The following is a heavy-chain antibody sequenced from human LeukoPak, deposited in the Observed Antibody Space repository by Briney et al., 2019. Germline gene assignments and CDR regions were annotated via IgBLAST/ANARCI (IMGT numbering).Heavy chain of an antibody. CDR3: AREPRGYSYGL. CDR2: IKDDGSET. J-gene: IGHJ4*02. V-gene: IGHV3-7*01. D-gene: IGHD5-18*01. Sequence: PGGSLRLSCAASRFTFSNYWMAWVRQAPGKGLEWVANIKDDGSETYYVASVKGRFTISRGNAKDSLYLQMNSLRAEDTAVYYCAREPRGYSYGLWGRGTLVTVSS. CDR1: RFTFSNYW.